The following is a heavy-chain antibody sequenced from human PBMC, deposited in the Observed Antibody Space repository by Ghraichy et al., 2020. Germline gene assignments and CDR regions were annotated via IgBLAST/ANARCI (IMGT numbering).Heavy chain of an antibody. CDR3: AKGGRIGLAGVFGD. CDR2: IRASGDPT. Sequence: LSLTCAASGFTFSTYDMSWVRQAPGKGLEWVSSIRASGDPTYYVDSVKGRFTISRDRSQNTLYLEMNNLRAEDTAVYYCAKGGRIGLAGVFGDWGQGTQVTVSS. V-gene: IGHV3-23*01. CDR1: GFTFSTYD. D-gene: IGHD6-19*01. J-gene: IGHJ4*02.